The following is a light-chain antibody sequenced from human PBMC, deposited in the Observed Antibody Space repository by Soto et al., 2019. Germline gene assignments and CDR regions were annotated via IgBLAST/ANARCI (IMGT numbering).Light chain of an antibody. V-gene: IGKV4-1*01. CDR2: GAS. CDR3: LQYLGDPPRT. J-gene: IGKJ1*01. Sequence: IVMTQSPDSLAVSLGERATINCKSSQSVLYIPNNKNYLAWYQQKPGQPPKLLIYGASTRESGVPDRFSGSGSGTDFTLTISSLQAEDVAVYYCLQYLGDPPRTFGHGTNVAIK. CDR1: QSVLYIPNNKNY.